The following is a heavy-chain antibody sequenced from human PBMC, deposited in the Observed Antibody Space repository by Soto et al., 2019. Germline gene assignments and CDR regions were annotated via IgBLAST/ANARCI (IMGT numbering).Heavy chain of an antibody. CDR1: GFTFSSYA. J-gene: IGHJ6*02. CDR3: AKGYPGRYGMEF. D-gene: IGHD5-18*01. Sequence: EVQLLESGGGLVQPGESLRLSCAASGFTFSSYAMSCVRQAPGKGLEWVSAISGSGGSTYYADSVKGRFTISRDNSKNTLYLQMNSLRVEDTAVYYCAKGYPGRYGMEFWGQGTTFTVSS. V-gene: IGHV3-23*01. CDR2: ISGSGGST.